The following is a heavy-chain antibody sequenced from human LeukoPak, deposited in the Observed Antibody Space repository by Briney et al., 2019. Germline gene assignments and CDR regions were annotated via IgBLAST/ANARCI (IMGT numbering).Heavy chain of an antibody. CDR2: IKQDGSEK. CDR3: VRWGLGKGEAFDI. CDR1: GFTFSSYW. J-gene: IGHJ3*02. D-gene: IGHD3-10*01. Sequence: GGSLRLSCAASGFTFSSYWMSWVRQAPGKGLEWVANIKQDGSEKYYVDSVKGRFTISRDNAKNTVYLQMNSLRAEDTAVYYCVRWGLGKGEAFDIWGQGTMVTVSS. V-gene: IGHV3-7*01.